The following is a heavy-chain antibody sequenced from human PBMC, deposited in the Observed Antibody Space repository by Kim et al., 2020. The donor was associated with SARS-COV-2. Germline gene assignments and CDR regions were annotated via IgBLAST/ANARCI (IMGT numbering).Heavy chain of an antibody. D-gene: IGHD3-10*01. CDR1: GYTFTSYA. CDR3: ARDGLRVRGVIGYFQH. CDR2: INAGNGNT. V-gene: IGHV1-3*01. J-gene: IGHJ1*01. Sequence: ASVKVSCKASGYTFTSYAMHWVRQAPGQRLEWMGWINAGNGNTKYSQKFQGRVTITRDTSASTAYMELSSLRSEDTAVYYCARDGLRVRGVIGYFQHWGQGTLVTVSS.